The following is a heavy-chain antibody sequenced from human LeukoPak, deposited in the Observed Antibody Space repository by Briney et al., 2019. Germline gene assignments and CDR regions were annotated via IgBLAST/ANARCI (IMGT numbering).Heavy chain of an antibody. J-gene: IGHJ3*02. D-gene: IGHD3-9*01. CDR3: ARDRTSGGLRYFDWLPSGPFDAFDI. CDR2: ISYDGYNK. Sequence: TGGSLRLSCAASGFTFSNYAMHWVRQAPGKGLEWVSLISYDGYNKFYANSVKGRFTISRDNSKNTLYLQMNSLRAEDTAVYYCARDRTSGGLRYFDWLPSGPFDAFDIWGQGTMVTVSS. V-gene: IGHV3-30*04. CDR1: GFTFSNYA.